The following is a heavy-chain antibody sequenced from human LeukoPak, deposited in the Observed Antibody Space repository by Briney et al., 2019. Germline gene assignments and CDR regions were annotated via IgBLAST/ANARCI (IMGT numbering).Heavy chain of an antibody. CDR2: ISGSVGST. D-gene: IGHD6-13*01. V-gene: IGHV3-23*01. J-gene: IGHJ4*02. Sequence: GGSLRLSCAASGFTFSSVWMSWVRQAPGKWLEWVSAISGSVGSTYYADSVKGRFTISRDNSKNTLYLQMNSLRAEDTAVYYCASPQGYSSSWYGRDLDYWGQGTLVTVSS. CDR1: GFTFSSVW. CDR3: ASPQGYSSSWYGRDLDY.